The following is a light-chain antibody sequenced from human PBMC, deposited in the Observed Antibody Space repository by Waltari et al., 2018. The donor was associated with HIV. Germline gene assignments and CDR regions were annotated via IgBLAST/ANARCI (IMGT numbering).Light chain of an antibody. CDR3: QKYNSVVS. J-gene: IGKJ4*01. Sequence: DFQMTQSPSSLSAFVGERVTITCLASQDIRHYVAWYQQKSGRVPKLLIHSASTLQSGVPSRFSGSTSGTEFTLTINSLQPDDVATYYCQKYNSVVSFGGGTKVEI. V-gene: IGKV1-27*01. CDR2: SAS. CDR1: QDIRHY.